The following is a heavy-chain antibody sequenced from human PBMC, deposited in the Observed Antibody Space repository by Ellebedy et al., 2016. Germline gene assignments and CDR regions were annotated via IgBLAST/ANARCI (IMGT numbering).Heavy chain of an antibody. CDR2: INVYNDKK. CDR1: GFTFTSYA. Sequence: ASVKVSCXASGFTFTSYAIHWVRQAPGQGLEWLGWINVYNDKKNFAQKFQDRVTLTAEKSTHTISMELRSLRSDDTSVYYCASLVAAADGAYDTWGQGTMVTVSS. CDR3: ASLVAAADGAYDT. D-gene: IGHD2-2*01. V-gene: IGHV1-18*04. J-gene: IGHJ3*02.